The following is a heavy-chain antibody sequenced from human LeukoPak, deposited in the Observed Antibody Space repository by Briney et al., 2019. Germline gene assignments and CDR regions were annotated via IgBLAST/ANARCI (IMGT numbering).Heavy chain of an antibody. J-gene: IGHJ5*02. Sequence: ASVTVSCTASGYTFNSYGISWVRQATGQGLEWMGWISAYNGNTNYAQKLQGRVTMTTDTSTSTAYMELRSLRSDDTAVYYCARAGFRNIVVVTAIASWFDPWGQGTLVTVSS. CDR2: ISAYNGNT. V-gene: IGHV1-18*01. D-gene: IGHD2-21*02. CDR1: GYTFNSYG. CDR3: ARAGFRNIVVVTAIASWFDP.